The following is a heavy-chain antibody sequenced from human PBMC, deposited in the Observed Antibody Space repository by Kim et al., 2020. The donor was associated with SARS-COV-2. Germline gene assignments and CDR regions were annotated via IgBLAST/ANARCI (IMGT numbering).Heavy chain of an antibody. CDR2: IYYSGST. D-gene: IGHD3-16*01. CDR1: GGSISSYY. Sequence: SETLSLTCTVSGGSISSYYWSWIRQPPGKGLEWIGYIYYSGSTNYNPSLKSRVTISVDTSKNQFSLKLSSVTAADTAVYYCARGAGYYYYGMDVWGQGTTVTVSS. CDR3: ARGAGYYYYGMDV. V-gene: IGHV4-59*01. J-gene: IGHJ6*02.